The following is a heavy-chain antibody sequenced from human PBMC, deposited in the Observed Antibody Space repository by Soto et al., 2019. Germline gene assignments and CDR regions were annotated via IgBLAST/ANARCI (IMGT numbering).Heavy chain of an antibody. CDR2: IYWDDDK. V-gene: IGHV2-5*02. D-gene: IGHD2-2*01. CDR1: GFSLSTSGVG. Sequence: QITLKESGPTLVKPTQTLTLTCTFSGFSLSTSGVGVGWIRQPTGKALEWLALIYWDDDKRYSPSLKSRLTITKDTTKNQVVRTMTNMDPVETATSYCAHSIVYCISTTCSKSNRYFDRWGRGTLVTVSS. CDR3: AHSIVYCISTTCSKSNRYFDR. J-gene: IGHJ2*01.